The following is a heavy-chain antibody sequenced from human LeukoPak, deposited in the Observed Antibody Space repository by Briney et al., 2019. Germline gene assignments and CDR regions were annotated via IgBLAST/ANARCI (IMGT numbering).Heavy chain of an antibody. D-gene: IGHD3-9*01. CDR2: ISSSSSTI. Sequence: PGGSLRLSCAASGFTFSSYSMNWVRQAPGKGLEWVSYISSSSSTIYYADSVRGRFTISRDNAKNSLYLQMNSLRAEDTAVYYCASWGVTNHYDILTGYYHYFDYWGQGTLVTVSS. J-gene: IGHJ4*02. CDR3: ASWGVTNHYDILTGYYHYFDY. CDR1: GFTFSSYS. V-gene: IGHV3-48*04.